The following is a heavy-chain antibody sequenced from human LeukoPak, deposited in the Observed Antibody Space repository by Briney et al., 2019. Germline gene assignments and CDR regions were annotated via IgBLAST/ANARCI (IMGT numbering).Heavy chain of an antibody. J-gene: IGHJ4*02. CDR3: ARGQINSLSYFDY. V-gene: IGHV4-4*07. D-gene: IGHD6-6*01. Sequence: KPSETLSLTCTVSGGSISNYYWTWIRQPAGKGLEWIGRIYTSGSTNYNPSLKSRVTMSLDTSKNQFSLKLRSVTAADTAVYHCARGQINSLSYFDYWGQGTLVTVSS. CDR1: GGSISNYY. CDR2: IYTSGST.